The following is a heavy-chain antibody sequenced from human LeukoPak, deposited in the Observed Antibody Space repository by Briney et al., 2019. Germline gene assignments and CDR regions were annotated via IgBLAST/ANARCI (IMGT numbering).Heavy chain of an antibody. V-gene: IGHV3-74*01. CDR2: INIDGSST. CDR1: GFTFSSYW. CDR3: PRDRAAAGIHFDP. Sequence: GGSLRLSCAASGFTFSSYWMYWVRQAPGKGLVWVSRINIDGSSTSYADSVKGRFTISRDNAKNTLYLQMNSLRAEDTAVYYCPRDRAAAGIHFDPWGQGTLVTVSS. D-gene: IGHD6-13*01. J-gene: IGHJ5*02.